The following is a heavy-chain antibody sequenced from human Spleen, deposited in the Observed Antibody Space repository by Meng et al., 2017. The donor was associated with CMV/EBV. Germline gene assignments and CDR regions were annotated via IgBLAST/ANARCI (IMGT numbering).Heavy chain of an antibody. Sequence: SQTLSLTCAISGDSVSSNSAAWNWIRQSPSRGLEWLGRTYYGSKWNYDYAVSVKSRITINPDTSKNQFSLQLNSMTPEDSAVYYCARRQWGKGAFDIWGQGTMVTVSS. V-gene: IGHV6-1*01. D-gene: IGHD7-27*01. J-gene: IGHJ3*02. CDR1: GDSVSSNSAA. CDR3: ARRQWGKGAFDI. CDR2: TYYGSKWNY.